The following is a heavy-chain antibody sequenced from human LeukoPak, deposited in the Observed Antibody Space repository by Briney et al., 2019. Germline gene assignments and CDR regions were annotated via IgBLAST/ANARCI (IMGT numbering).Heavy chain of an antibody. CDR1: GFTFSDYY. J-gene: IGHJ3*02. V-gene: IGHV3-11*01. Sequence: GGSLRLSCAASGFTFSDYYMRCIRQSPGKALEGVSYISSSGSSVYYADSVKGRFTISRDNAKNSLFLRMTTLRAEATAVYYCARRVFYSSSWYGDDALDIWGQGTMVTVSS. D-gene: IGHD6-13*01. CDR3: ARRVFYSSSWYGDDALDI. CDR2: ISSSGSSV.